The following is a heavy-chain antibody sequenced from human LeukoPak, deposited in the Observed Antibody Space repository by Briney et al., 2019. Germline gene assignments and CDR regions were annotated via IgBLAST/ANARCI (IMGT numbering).Heavy chain of an antibody. CDR3: ARSFGEFGNAFDI. V-gene: IGHV3-7*01. D-gene: IGHD3-10*01. Sequence: GGSLRLSCAASGFTFSSKWMSWVRQAPGKGLEWVANIKHDGSEKYYVDSVKGRFTISRDNAKNSLYLQMNSLRAGDTAVYYCARSFGEFGNAFDIWGQGTVVTVSS. CDR1: GFTFSSKW. CDR2: IKHDGSEK. J-gene: IGHJ3*02.